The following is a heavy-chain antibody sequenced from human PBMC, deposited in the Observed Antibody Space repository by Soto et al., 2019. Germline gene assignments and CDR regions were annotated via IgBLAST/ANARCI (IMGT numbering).Heavy chain of an antibody. CDR2: ISYDGSNK. J-gene: IGHJ3*02. Sequence: QVQLVESGGGVVQPGRSLRLSCAASGFTFSSYGMHWVRQATGKGLEWVAVISYDGSNKYYADSVKGRFTISRDNSKNTLYLQMNSLRAEDTAVYYCAKGPYYYDSSGYYGSVAFDIWGQGTMVTVSS. CDR3: AKGPYYYDSSGYYGSVAFDI. CDR1: GFTFSSYG. V-gene: IGHV3-30*18. D-gene: IGHD3-22*01.